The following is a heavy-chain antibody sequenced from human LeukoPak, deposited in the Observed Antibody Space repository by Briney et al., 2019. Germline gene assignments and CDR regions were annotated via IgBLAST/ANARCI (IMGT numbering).Heavy chain of an antibody. CDR3: ASRYSSDWSDAFDI. D-gene: IGHD6-19*01. CDR2: ISPYNANT. CDR1: GYTFTSYG. J-gene: IGHJ3*02. V-gene: IGHV1-18*01. Sequence: ASVKVSCKASGYTFTSYGISWVRQAPGQGLEWMGWISPYNANTNYAQKFQGRVTMTTDTSTSTAYMELNSLRSDDTAAYYCASRYSSDWSDAFDIWGQGTMVTVSS.